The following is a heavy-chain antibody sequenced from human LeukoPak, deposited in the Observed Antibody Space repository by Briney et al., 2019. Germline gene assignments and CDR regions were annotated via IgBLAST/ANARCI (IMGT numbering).Heavy chain of an antibody. J-gene: IGHJ4*02. D-gene: IGHD6-13*01. V-gene: IGHV4-59*08. CDR3: ARSSSWYGACDY. CDR2: IYYSGST. Sequence: SETLSLTCTVSGGSISSYYWSWIRQPPGKGLEWIGYIYYSGSTYYNPSLKSRVTISVDTSKNQFSLKLSSVTAADTAVYYCARSSSWYGACDYWGQGTLVTVSS. CDR1: GGSISSYY.